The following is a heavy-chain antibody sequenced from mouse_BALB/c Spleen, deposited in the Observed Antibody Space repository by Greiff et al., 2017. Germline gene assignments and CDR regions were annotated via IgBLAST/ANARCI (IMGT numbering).Heavy chain of an antibody. Sequence: EVKLMESGPELVKPGASVKMSCKASGYTFTSYVMHWVKQKPGQGLEWIGYINPYNDGTKYNEKFKGKATLTSDKSSSTAYMELSSLTSEDSAVYYCARGSSLLEGFAYWGQGTLVTVSA. D-gene: IGHD2-10*01. V-gene: IGHV1-14*01. CDR2: INPYNDGT. J-gene: IGHJ3*01. CDR1: GYTFTSYV. CDR3: ARGSSLLEGFAY.